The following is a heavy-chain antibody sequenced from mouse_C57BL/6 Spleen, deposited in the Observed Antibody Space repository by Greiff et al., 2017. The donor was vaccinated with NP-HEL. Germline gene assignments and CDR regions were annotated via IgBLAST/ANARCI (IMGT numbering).Heavy chain of an antibody. CDR2: IDSNSGGT. CDR1: GYTFTSYW. Sequence: QVQLQQPGAELVKPGASVKLSCKASGYTFTSYWMHWVKQRPGRGLEWIGRIDSNSGGTKYNEKFKSKATLTVDKPSSTAYMQLSSLTSEDSAVYYCARSGYSEDWYFDVWGTGTTVTVSS. V-gene: IGHV1-72*01. D-gene: IGHD3-1*01. J-gene: IGHJ1*03. CDR3: ARSGYSEDWYFDV.